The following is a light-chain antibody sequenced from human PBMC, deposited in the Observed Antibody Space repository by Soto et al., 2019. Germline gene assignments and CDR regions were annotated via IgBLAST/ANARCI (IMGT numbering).Light chain of an antibody. CDR3: AAWDDSLDVVV. CDR1: SSNIGRNT. CDR2: NDN. V-gene: IGLV1-44*01. Sequence: QLVLTQPPSASGTPGQRVTISCSGSSSNIGRNTVNWYQQLPGTAPKLLIYNDNQRPSGVPDRFSGSKSGTSASLAISGLQSEDETDYYCAAWDDSLDVVVFGGGTKLTVL. J-gene: IGLJ2*01.